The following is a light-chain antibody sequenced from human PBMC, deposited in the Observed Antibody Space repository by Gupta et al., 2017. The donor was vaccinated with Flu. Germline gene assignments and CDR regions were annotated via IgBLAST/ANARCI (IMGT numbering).Light chain of an antibody. J-gene: IGLJ3*02. V-gene: IGLV6-57*01. CDR3: HSNVTNNREM. Sequence: VTSSCTRRGGTIATNGVQWYQQRPGRSPTTVIYEDNKRLSRGPGRFSGSVDSSSNAASLTVTGRKPEDEAEYYGHSNVTNNREMFGGGTKLTVL. CDR1: GGTIATNG. CDR2: EDN.